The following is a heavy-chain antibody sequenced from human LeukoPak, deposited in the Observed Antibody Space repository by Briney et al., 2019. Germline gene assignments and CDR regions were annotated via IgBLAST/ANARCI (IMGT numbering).Heavy chain of an antibody. V-gene: IGHV1-2*02. CDR3: ARDRRSSGWEARDY. Sequence: ASVTVSFTASGYTFTVYYMDWVRQAPGQGLEWMGWINPNSGGTNYAQKFQGRVTMTRDTSISTAYMELSRLRSDDTAVYYCARDRRSSGWEARDYWGQGTLVTVSS. J-gene: IGHJ4*02. CDR2: INPNSGGT. D-gene: IGHD6-19*01. CDR1: GYTFTVYY.